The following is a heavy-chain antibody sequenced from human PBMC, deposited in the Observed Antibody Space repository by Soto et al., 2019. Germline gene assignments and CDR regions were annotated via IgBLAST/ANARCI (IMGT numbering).Heavy chain of an antibody. CDR3: ARLTGSGSYYVNC. D-gene: IGHD3-10*01. V-gene: IGHV4-39*01. CDR2: IFYSGNT. CDR1: GGSISSSSHY. Sequence: KPSETLSLTCTVSGGSISSSSHYWAWIRQPPGRGLECIGTIFYSGNTYYNPSLEGRITMSVDTSKNQFSLKLRSVTAADSAVYFCARLTGSGSYYVNCWGQGTLVTVSS. J-gene: IGHJ4*02.